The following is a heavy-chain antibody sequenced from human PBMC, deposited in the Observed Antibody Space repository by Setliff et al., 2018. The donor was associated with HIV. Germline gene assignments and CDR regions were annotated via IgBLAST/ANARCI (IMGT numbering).Heavy chain of an antibody. D-gene: IGHD5-12*01. J-gene: IGHJ4*02. CDR2: IYYSGTT. V-gene: IGHV4-59*01. CDR3: AGRGGYNDWYFDY. Sequence: RDPPDKGLEWIGNIYYSGTTNYNPSLESRVTISIDTSKSQFSLKLTSVTTADTATYYCAGRGGYNDWYFDYWGQGALVTVSS.